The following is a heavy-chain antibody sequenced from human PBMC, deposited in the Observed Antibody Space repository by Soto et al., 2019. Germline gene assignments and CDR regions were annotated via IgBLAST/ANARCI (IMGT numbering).Heavy chain of an antibody. D-gene: IGHD2-2*01. CDR3: ARQSDIVVVAAAKEVSLFGMDV. CDR1: GYSFTSYW. Sequence: GESLKISCKGSGYSFTSYWIGWVRQMPGKGLEWMGIIYPGDSDTRYSPSFQGQVTISADKSISTAYLQWSSLKASDTAMYYCARQSDIVVVAAAKEVSLFGMDVWGQGTTVTISS. J-gene: IGHJ6*02. V-gene: IGHV5-51*01. CDR2: IYPGDSDT.